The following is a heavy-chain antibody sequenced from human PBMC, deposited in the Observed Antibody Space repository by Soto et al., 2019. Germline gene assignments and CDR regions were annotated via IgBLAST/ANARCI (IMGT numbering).Heavy chain of an antibody. Sequence: GGSLRLSCAASGFTFSSYAMSWVRQAPGKGLEWVSAISGSGGSTYYADSVKGRFTISRDNSKNTLYLQMNSLRAEDTAVYYCAKVEGCSSTSCHRVDYYYYGMDVWGQGTTVTVSS. V-gene: IGHV3-23*01. J-gene: IGHJ6*02. CDR3: AKVEGCSSTSCHRVDYYYYGMDV. CDR1: GFTFSSYA. CDR2: ISGSGGST. D-gene: IGHD2-2*01.